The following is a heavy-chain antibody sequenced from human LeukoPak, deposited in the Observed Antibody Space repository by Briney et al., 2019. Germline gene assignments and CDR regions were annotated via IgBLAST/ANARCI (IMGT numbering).Heavy chain of an antibody. CDR2: INHSGST. CDR3: ARGKRGYSYYFDY. D-gene: IGHD5-18*01. Sequence: SETLSLTCAVYGGSFSGYYWSWIRQPPGKGLEWIGEINHSGSTNYNPSLKSRVTISVDTSKNQFSLKLSSVTAADTAVYYCARGKRGYSYYFDYWGQGTLVTVSS. CDR1: GGSFSGYY. J-gene: IGHJ4*02. V-gene: IGHV4-34*01.